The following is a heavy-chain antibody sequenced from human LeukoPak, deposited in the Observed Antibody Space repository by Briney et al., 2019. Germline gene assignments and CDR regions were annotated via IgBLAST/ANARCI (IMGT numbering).Heavy chain of an antibody. CDR1: GGSISSYY. V-gene: IGHV4-59*01. CDR2: IYYSGST. CDR3: AADVRGLVPYYFDF. D-gene: IGHD3-10*02. J-gene: IGHJ4*02. Sequence: PSETLSLTCAVSGGSISSYYWNWIRQPPGKGLEWIGYIYYSGSTNYNPSLKSRVTISIVTSKNQLSLQLTSVTAADTAVYYCAADVRGLVPYYFDFWGQGTLVTVSS.